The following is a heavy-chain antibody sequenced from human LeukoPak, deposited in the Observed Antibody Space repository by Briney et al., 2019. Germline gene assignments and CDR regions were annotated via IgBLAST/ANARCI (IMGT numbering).Heavy chain of an antibody. Sequence: GGSLRLSCAASGFTFTNSWMSWVRQAPGKGLVWVTRINSDGRSTSYADSVKGRFTISRDNSKNTLYLQMNSLRAEDTAVYYCAKAIYSSSRMDVWGQGTTVTVSS. D-gene: IGHD6-13*01. CDR3: AKAIYSSSRMDV. CDR1: GFTFTNSW. V-gene: IGHV3-74*01. CDR2: INSDGRST. J-gene: IGHJ6*02.